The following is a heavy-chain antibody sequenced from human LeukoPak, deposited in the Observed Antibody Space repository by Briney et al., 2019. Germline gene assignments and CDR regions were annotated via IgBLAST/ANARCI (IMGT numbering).Heavy chain of an antibody. CDR1: GYSISSGYY. CDR2: IYHSGST. Sequence: PSETLSLTCAVSGYSISSGYYWGWIRQPPGKGLEWIGSIYHSGSTYYNPSLKGRVTISVDTSKNQFSLKLSSVTAADTAGYYCARQAMIVVDPSFDYWGQGTLANVSS. D-gene: IGHD3-22*01. V-gene: IGHV4-38-2*01. CDR3: ARQAMIVVDPSFDY. J-gene: IGHJ4*02.